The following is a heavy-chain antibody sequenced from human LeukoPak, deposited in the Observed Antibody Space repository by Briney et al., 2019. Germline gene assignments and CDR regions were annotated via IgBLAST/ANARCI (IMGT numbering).Heavy chain of an antibody. CDR2: IKQDGSEK. CDR3: ARDRGMVRGVTYYMDV. CDR1: GFTFSSYW. J-gene: IGHJ6*03. V-gene: IGHV3-7*01. Sequence: GGSLRLSCAASGFTFSSYWMSWVRQAPGKGLEWVANIKQDGSEKYYVDSMKGRFTISRDNAKNSLYLQMNSLRAEDTAVYYCARDRGMVRGVTYYMDVWGKGTTVTISS. D-gene: IGHD3-10*01.